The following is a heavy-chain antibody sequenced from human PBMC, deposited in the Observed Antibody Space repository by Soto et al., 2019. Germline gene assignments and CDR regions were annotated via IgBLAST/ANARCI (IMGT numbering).Heavy chain of an antibody. J-gene: IGHJ4*02. D-gene: IGHD6-19*01. CDR1: GGSIGSSVGY. V-gene: IGHV4-39*01. CDR2: IYDRGST. CDR3: ARHGYTSGRTYFDY. Sequence: PSVTLSVTCTVAGGSIGSSVGYWGWLRQPPGKGLEWIGSIYDRGSTYSNPSLKSRLTTSLDTSKNQFSLKLTSVTAADTAVYYCARHGYTSGRTYFDYWGQGTLVTVS.